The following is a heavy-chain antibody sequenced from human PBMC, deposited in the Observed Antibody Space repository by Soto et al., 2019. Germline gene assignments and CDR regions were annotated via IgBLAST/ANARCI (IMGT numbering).Heavy chain of an antibody. CDR2: IWYDGSNK. Sequence: GGSLRLSCAASGFTFSSYGMHWVRQAPGKGLEWVAVIWYDGSNKYYADSVKGRFTISRDNSKNTLYLQMNSLRAEDTAVYYCARDPPKRASSWHYFDYWGQGTLVTVSS. V-gene: IGHV3-33*01. D-gene: IGHD6-13*01. CDR3: ARDPPKRASSWHYFDY. CDR1: GFTFSSYG. J-gene: IGHJ4*02.